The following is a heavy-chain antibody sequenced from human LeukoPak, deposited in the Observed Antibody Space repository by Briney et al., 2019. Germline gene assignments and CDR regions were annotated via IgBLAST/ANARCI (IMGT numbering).Heavy chain of an antibody. D-gene: IGHD1-26*01. CDR1: GFTFSSYA. J-gene: IGHJ4*02. CDR2: ISGSGGST. V-gene: IGHV3-23*01. CDR3: AKHWSQYSGSSYFDY. Sequence: PGGSLRLSCAASGFTFSSYAMSWVRQAPGKGLEWVSAISGSGGSTYYADSVKGRFTISRDNSKNTLYLQMNSLRAEDTAVYYCAKHWSQYSGSSYFDYWGQGTLVTVSS.